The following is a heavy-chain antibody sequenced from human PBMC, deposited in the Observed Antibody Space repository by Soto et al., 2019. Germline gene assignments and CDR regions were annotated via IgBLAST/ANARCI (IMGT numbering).Heavy chain of an antibody. CDR2: INHNGST. Sequence: QVQLQQWGAGLLKPSETLSLTCSVYGGSFRGYYWSWIRVPPGKGLEWIGEINHNGSTKYNPSLKSRVTISVDTTKTQFSPKLSSVTAADKAVYYCARGGSIAATEDAFDIWGQGTMVTVSS. CDR3: ARGGSIAATEDAFDI. J-gene: IGHJ3*02. V-gene: IGHV4-34*01. CDR1: GGSFRGYY. D-gene: IGHD6-6*01.